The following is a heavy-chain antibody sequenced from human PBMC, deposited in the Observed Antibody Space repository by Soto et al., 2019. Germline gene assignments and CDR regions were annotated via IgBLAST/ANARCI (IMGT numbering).Heavy chain of an antibody. CDR2: IYWNDEK. D-gene: IGHD2-15*01. V-gene: IGHV2-5*01. CDR3: EHRIRWRANFEY. J-gene: IGHJ4*02. Sequence: SGPTLVNPTQTRTLTCTFSGFSLTTSLVGVGWILQPPGKSLECLALIYWNDEKRYSPSLKSRLTITKDTSRNKVVLTITNIDPVDTATYDCEHRIRWRANFEYWAQGTLVTVSS. CDR1: GFSLTTSLVG.